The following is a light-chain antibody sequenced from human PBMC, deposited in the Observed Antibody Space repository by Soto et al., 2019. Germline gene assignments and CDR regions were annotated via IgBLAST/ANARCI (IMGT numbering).Light chain of an antibody. CDR2: VGS. CDR1: QSVSSY. CDR3: QQRSNWLWT. J-gene: IGKJ1*01. Sequence: EIVLTQSPATLSLSPGERATLSCRASQSVSSYLAWYQQKPGQAPRLLIYVGSTRATGIPARFSGSGSGTDFTLTISSLEAEDFAVYYCQQRSNWLWTFGQGTKVEIK. V-gene: IGKV3-11*01.